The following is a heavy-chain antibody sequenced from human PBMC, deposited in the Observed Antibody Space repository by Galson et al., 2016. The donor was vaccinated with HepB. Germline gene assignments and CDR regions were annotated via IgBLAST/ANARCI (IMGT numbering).Heavy chain of an antibody. Sequence: SLRLSCAASGFTFSGYWIHWVRQAPGKGLVWVSRINSDGSTTNYADSVKGRFTVSRDNAKSTVYLQMHSLRAEDTAVYYCTRDGGTYPFDYWGQGTLVTVSS. CDR2: INSDGSTT. V-gene: IGHV3-74*01. J-gene: IGHJ4*02. CDR1: GFTFSGYW. CDR3: TRDGGTYPFDY. D-gene: IGHD1-26*01.